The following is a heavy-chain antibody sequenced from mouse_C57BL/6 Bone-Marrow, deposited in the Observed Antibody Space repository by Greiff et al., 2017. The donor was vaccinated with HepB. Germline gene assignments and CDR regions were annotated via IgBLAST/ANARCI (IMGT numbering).Heavy chain of an antibody. J-gene: IGHJ4*01. V-gene: IGHV5-17*01. CDR1: GFTFSDYG. D-gene: IGHD2-4*01. Sequence: EVKVEESGGGLVKPGGSLKLSCAASGFTFSDYGMHWVRQAPEKGLEWVAYISSGSSTIYYADTVKGRFTISRDNAKNTLFLQMTSLRSEDTAMYYCAKGVYYDYDYYAMDYWGQGTSVTVSS. CDR3: AKGVYYDYDYYAMDY. CDR2: ISSGSSTI.